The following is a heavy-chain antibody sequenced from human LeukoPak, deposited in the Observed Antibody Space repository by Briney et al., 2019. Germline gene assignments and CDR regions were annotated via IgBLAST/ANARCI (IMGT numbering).Heavy chain of an antibody. V-gene: IGHV4-31*03. Sequence: SETLSLTCTVSGGSISHYYWSWIRQHPGKGLEWIGYIYYSGSTYYNPSLKSRVTISVDTSKNQFSLKLSSVTAADTAVYYCARVPDGYNYLDYWGQGTLVTVSS. CDR2: IYYSGST. CDR1: GGSISHYY. CDR3: ARVPDGYNYLDY. D-gene: IGHD5-24*01. J-gene: IGHJ4*02.